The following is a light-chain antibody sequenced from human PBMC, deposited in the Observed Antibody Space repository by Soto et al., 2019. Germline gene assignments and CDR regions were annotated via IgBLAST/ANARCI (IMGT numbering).Light chain of an antibody. J-gene: IGKJ5*01. CDR3: QQYGSPIT. V-gene: IGKV3-20*01. Sequence: EIVLRQSPGTLSLSPGERATLSCRASQSVSSSYLAWYQQKPGQAPRLLIYGASSRATGIPDRFSGSGSGTDFTLTISRLVPEDFAVYYCQQYGSPITFGQGTRLEIK. CDR2: GAS. CDR1: QSVSSSY.